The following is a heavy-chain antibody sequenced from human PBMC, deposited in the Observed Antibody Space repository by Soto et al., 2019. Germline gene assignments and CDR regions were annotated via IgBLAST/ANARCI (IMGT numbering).Heavy chain of an antibody. CDR1: GFTFSSYG. Sequence: GGSLRLSCAASGFTFSSYGMHWVRQAPGKGLEWVAVIWYDGSNKYYADSVKGRFTISRDNSKNTLYLQMNSLRAEDTAVYYCARDPDIAVAGTETGDYWGQGTLVTVSS. D-gene: IGHD6-19*01. J-gene: IGHJ4*02. CDR2: IWYDGSNK. CDR3: ARDPDIAVAGTETGDY. V-gene: IGHV3-33*01.